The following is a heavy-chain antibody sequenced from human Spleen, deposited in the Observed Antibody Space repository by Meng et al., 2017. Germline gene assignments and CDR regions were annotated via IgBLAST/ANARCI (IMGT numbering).Heavy chain of an antibody. CDR3: ARGAIGGTYYEEYFPN. D-gene: IGHD1-26*01. J-gene: IGHJ1*01. Sequence: QVPLVESGGGVVQPGRSLRLSCPASGFTFSTYPLNWVRQAPGKGLEWVAVISYDGSAQYYATSVKGRFTVSRDDSKNTLYLQMNSLRGEDTAVYYCARGAIGGTYYEEYFPNWGRGTLVTVSS. CDR1: GFTFSTYP. CDR2: ISYDGSAQ. V-gene: IGHV3-30*04.